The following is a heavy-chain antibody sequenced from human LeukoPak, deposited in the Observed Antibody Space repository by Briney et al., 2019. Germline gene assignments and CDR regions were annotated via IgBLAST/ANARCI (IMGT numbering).Heavy chain of an antibody. CDR1: GFTFGTYT. D-gene: IGHD2-15*01. CDR2: ISSSGSTI. J-gene: IGHJ6*03. Sequence: PGGSLRLSCAASGFTFGTYTMNWVRQAPGKGLEWVSYISSSGSTIYYADSVKGRFTISRDNAKNSLYLQMNSLRAEDTAVYYCARDTVVVVAATAAKNYYYYMDVWGKGTTVTVSS. CDR3: ARDTVVVVAATAAKNYYYYMDV. V-gene: IGHV3-48*01.